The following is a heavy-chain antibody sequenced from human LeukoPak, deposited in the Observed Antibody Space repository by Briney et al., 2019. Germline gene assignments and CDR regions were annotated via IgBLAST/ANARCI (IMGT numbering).Heavy chain of an antibody. J-gene: IGHJ5*02. V-gene: IGHV3-9*01. CDR3: AKAGLGIAAAGTKGNWFDP. D-gene: IGHD6-13*01. Sequence: PGRSLRLSCAASGFTFDDYAMHWVRQAPGKGLEWVSGISWNSGSIGYADSVKGRFTISRDNAKNSLYLQMNSLRAEDTALYYCAKAGLGIAAAGTKGNWFDPWGQGTLVTVSS. CDR1: GFTFDDYA. CDR2: ISWNSGSI.